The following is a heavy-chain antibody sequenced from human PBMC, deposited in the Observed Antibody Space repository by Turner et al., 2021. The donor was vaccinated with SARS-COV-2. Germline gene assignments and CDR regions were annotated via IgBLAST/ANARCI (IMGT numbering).Heavy chain of an antibody. V-gene: IGHV4-59*01. Sequence: QVQLKESGPGRVKLSKTLSLTCTVTGGSLYSYYWSWLRQTPGKGLEWIGYIYNSGSTKYNPSLKSRVTISVDTSNSQFTLRMNSVTAADTAIYYCARLRPTQNFDYWGQGTLVTVSS. CDR3: ARLRPTQNFDY. CDR1: GGSLYSYY. J-gene: IGHJ4*02. D-gene: IGHD1-1*01. CDR2: IYNSGST.